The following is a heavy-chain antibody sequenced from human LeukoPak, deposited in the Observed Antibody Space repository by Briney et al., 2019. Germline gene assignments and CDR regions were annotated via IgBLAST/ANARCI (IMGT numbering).Heavy chain of an antibody. CDR2: IYPNTGGT. V-gene: IGHV1-2*02. CDR3: ETAATVWGY. Sequence: GASVTVSFKASGYTFTVYYIHWVRQAPGQGLEGMGWIYPNTGGTNYAQKFQGRVTITRDTAISTAYMELTRLRRDDTAGYYCETAATVWGYWGQGTLVTVPS. D-gene: IGHD3-16*01. J-gene: IGHJ1*01. CDR1: GYTFTVYY.